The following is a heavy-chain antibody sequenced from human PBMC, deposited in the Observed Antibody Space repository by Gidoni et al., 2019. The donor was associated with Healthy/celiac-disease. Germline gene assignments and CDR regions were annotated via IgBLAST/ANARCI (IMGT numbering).Heavy chain of an antibody. D-gene: IGHD2-15*01. CDR3: ARDGGTAPDPAAFDI. Sequence: QVQLVQSGAEVKKPGSSVKFSCMASGGPFSSYAIRWVRQAPGQGLEWMGGIIPIFGTANYAQKFQGRVTITADESTGTAYMELSSLRSEDTAVYYCARDGGTAPDPAAFDIWGQGTMVTVSS. V-gene: IGHV1-69*01. CDR2: IIPIFGTA. CDR1: GGPFSSYA. J-gene: IGHJ3*02.